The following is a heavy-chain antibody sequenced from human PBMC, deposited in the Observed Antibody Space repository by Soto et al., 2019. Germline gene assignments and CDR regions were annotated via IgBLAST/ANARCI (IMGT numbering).Heavy chain of an antibody. CDR3: ARDGSWSDP. CDR1: SGSTSRHY. Sequence: SETLSLTCTVPSGSTSRHYWSWIRQSPGKGLEWIAYIYFTGSTNYNPSLKSRVTISIDTSKNQFSLKLTSVTAADTAVYYSARDGSWSDPWGQGTLVTVSS. V-gene: IGHV4-59*11. J-gene: IGHJ5*02. CDR2: IYFTGST.